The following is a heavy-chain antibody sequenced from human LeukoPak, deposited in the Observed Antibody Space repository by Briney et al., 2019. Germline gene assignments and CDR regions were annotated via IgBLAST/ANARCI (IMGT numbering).Heavy chain of an antibody. CDR2: IYHSGST. V-gene: IGHV4-38-2*02. J-gene: IGHJ4*02. Sequence: SSETLSLTCTVSGYSISSGYYWGWIRLPPGKGLQWIGSIYHSGSTYYNPSLKSRVTISVDTSKNQFSLKLSSVTAADTAVYYCAKGYCRGNSCYDDRGAFDYWGQGTLVTVSS. CDR3: AKGYCRGNSCYDDRGAFDY. CDR1: GYSISSGYY. D-gene: IGHD2-2*01.